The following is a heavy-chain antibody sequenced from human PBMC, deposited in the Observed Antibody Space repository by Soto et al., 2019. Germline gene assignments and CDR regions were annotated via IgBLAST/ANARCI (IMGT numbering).Heavy chain of an antibody. CDR3: ARRGGWGILTGSHFDY. CDR1: GGSISSGGYY. D-gene: IGHD3-9*01. Sequence: QVQLQESGPGLVKPSQTLSLTCTVSGGSISSGGYYWSWIRQHPGKGLEWIGYIYYSGSTYYNPSLKSRVTISVDTYKNQFSLKLSSVTAADTAVYYCARRGGWGILTGSHFDYWGQGTLVTVSS. J-gene: IGHJ4*02. CDR2: IYYSGST. V-gene: IGHV4-31*03.